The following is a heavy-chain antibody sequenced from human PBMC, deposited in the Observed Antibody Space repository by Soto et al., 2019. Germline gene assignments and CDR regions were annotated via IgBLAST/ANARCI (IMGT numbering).Heavy chain of an antibody. CDR3: ARSFVVGPPPYYYDMDV. V-gene: IGHV4-61*01. Sequence: KASETLSLTCTVSGGSVSSGSYYWSWIRQPPGKGLEWIGYIYYSGSTNYNPSLKSRVTISVDTSKNQFSLKLSSVTAADTAVYYCARSFVVGPPPYYYDMDVWGQGTTVTVSS. CDR2: IYYSGST. J-gene: IGHJ6*02. D-gene: IGHD2-15*01. CDR1: GGSVSSGSYY.